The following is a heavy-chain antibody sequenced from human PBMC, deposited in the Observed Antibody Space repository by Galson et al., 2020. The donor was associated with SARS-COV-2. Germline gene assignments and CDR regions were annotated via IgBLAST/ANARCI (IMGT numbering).Heavy chain of an antibody. Sequence: GGSLRLSCAASGFTFSDYYMTWIRQAPGKGLEWVSYISSRGSTIYYADSVKGRFTMSRDNAKKSLYLQMNSLRAEDTAVYYCARDARFLEWLPLAERIDNYYGMDVWGQGTTVTVSS. CDR1: GFTFSDYY. CDR2: ISSRGSTI. J-gene: IGHJ6*02. CDR3: ARDARFLEWLPLAERIDNYYGMDV. V-gene: IGHV3-11*01. D-gene: IGHD3-3*01.